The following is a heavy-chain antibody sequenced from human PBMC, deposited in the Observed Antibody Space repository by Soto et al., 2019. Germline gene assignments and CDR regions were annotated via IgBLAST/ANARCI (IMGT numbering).Heavy chain of an antibody. V-gene: IGHV3-9*01. J-gene: IGHJ4*02. D-gene: IGHD3-22*01. CDR1: GFSFDDFA. Sequence: EVQLVESGGGLEQPGRSLRLSCAASGFSFDDFAMHWVRQAPGKGLEWVSGLSWNGGYIAYADSVKGRFTISRDNAKNSLYLHMSSLRVEDTALYYCVKERDYFDSSGYCDYWGQGTLVTVSS. CDR2: LSWNGGYI. CDR3: VKERDYFDSSGYCDY.